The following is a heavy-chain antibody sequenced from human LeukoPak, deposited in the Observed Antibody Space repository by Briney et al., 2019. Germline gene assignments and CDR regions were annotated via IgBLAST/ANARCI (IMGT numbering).Heavy chain of an antibody. J-gene: IGHJ4*02. V-gene: IGHV3-74*01. CDR3: ARESYSSGHEESY. D-gene: IGHD3-22*01. CDR2: INNDGTAT. Sequence: GGSLRLSCAASGFTFSAYWMHWVRQVPGKGLVWVSRINNDGTATFFADSVKGRFTISRDNSKNTLYLQMNSLRAEDTAVYYCARESYSSGHEESYWGQGTLVTVSS. CDR1: GFTFSAYW.